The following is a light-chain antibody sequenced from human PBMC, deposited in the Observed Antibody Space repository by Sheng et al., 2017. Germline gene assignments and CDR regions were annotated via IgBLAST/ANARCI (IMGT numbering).Light chain of an antibody. Sequence: QVRLTQSPSASASLGTSVKLTCTRSSGPSTYAIAWHQLRSETGPRHLVTLYSDGSHKKGDGIPDRFSGSSSASDHYLTISGLQSEDEADYYCQTWGSGFRVFGGGTKLTV. V-gene: IGLV4-69*01. CDR3: QTWGSGFRV. J-gene: IGLJ2*01. CDR1: SGPSTYA. CDR2: LYSDGSH.